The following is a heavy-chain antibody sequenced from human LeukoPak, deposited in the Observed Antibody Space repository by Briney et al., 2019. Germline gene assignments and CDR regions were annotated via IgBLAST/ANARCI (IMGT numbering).Heavy chain of an antibody. D-gene: IGHD3-3*01. CDR3: ARGAYYDFWSGYYPNWFGP. J-gene: IGHJ5*02. V-gene: IGHV4-59*01. CDR1: GGSISSYY. Sequence: SETLSLTCTVSGGSISSYYWSWIRQPPGKGLEWIGYIYYSGSTNYNPSLKSRVTISVDTSKNQFSLKLSSVTAADTAVYYCARGAYYDFWSGYYPNWFGPWGQGTLVTVSS. CDR2: IYYSGST.